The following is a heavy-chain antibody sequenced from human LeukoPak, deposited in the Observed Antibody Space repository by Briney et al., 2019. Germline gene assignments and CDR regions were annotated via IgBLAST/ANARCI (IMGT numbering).Heavy chain of an antibody. Sequence: ASVKVSCKASGYTFTSYAMNWVRQAPGQGLEWMGWINTNTGNPTYAQGFTGRFVFSLDTSVSTAYLQISSLKAEDTAVYYCARDRKLRYFDWLSSPTDAFDIWGQGTMVTVSS. J-gene: IGHJ3*02. V-gene: IGHV7-4-1*02. CDR2: INTNTGNP. D-gene: IGHD3-9*01. CDR1: GYTFTSYA. CDR3: ARDRKLRYFDWLSSPTDAFDI.